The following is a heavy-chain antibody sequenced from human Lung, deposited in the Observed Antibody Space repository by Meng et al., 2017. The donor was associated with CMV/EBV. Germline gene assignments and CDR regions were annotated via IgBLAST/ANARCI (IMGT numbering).Heavy chain of an antibody. V-gene: IGHV3-23*01. J-gene: IGHJ4*02. CDR1: GFTFGSYA. Sequence: SCAASGFTFGSYAMTWVRQAPGKGLQWVSSISGNGYSTYYADSVKGRFTISRDNSNNTLFLQMNSLRADDTAVYYCAKDRHTSSAPYYFDSWGQGAXVTGSS. CDR2: ISGNGYST. CDR3: AKDRHTSSAPYYFDS.